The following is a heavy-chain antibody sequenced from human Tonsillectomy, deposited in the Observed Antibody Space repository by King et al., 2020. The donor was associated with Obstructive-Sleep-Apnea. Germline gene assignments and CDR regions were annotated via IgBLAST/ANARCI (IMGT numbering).Heavy chain of an antibody. V-gene: IGHV3-30*04. J-gene: IGHJ4*02. Sequence: VQLVESGGGVGQPGRSLRLSCAAYGVTFSSYAMHWVRKAPGKGLEWVAVISYDGSNKYYADSVKGRFTISRDNSKNTLYLEMNSLRAEDTAVYDCARDGYYDSSVYNPLDYWGQGTLVTVSS. D-gene: IGHD3-22*01. CDR1: GVTFSSYA. CDR3: ARDGYYDSSVYNPLDY. CDR2: ISYDGSNK.